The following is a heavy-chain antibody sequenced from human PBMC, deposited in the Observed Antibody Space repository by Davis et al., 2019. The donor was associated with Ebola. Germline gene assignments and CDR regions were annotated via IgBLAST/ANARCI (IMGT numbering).Heavy chain of an antibody. CDR1: GGSISTYY. V-gene: IGHV4-59*08. CDR3: ARQDDWNDAGFDY. D-gene: IGHD1-1*01. J-gene: IGHJ4*02. Sequence: PSETLSLTCTVSGGSISTYYWRWIRQPPGKGLEWIGYIYYSGSTNYNPSLKSRVTISVDTSKNQFSLKLSSVTAADTAVYYCARQDDWNDAGFDYWGQGTLVTVAS. CDR2: IYYSGST.